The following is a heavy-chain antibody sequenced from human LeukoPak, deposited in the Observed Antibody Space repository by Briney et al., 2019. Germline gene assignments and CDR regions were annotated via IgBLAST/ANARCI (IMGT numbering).Heavy chain of an antibody. CDR2: ISGSGGST. CDR1: GFTFSSYA. D-gene: IGHD3-10*01. CDR3: AKDMGADGSGSYSHFDY. J-gene: IGHJ4*02. Sequence: GGSLRLSCAASGFTFSSYAMSWVRQAPGKGLDWVSAISGSGGSTYYADSVKGRFTNSRDNSKNTLYLQMNSLRAEDTAVYYCAKDMGADGSGSYSHFDYWGQGTLVTVSS. V-gene: IGHV3-23*01.